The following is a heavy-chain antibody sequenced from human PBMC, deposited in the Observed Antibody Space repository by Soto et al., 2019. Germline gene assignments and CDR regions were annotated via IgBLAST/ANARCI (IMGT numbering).Heavy chain of an antibody. CDR2: IYWDDDK. D-gene: IGHD1-7*01. Sequence: QITLKESGPTLVKPTQTLTLTCTFSGFSLITSGVGVGWIRQPPGKALEWLAFIYWDDDKRYSPSLRSRLTIAKDTSKNQVVLTMTEVDPVDTATYFCAHRRGGISQWNYGDFDFWGQGTQVTVSS. CDR1: GFSLITSGVG. V-gene: IGHV2-5*02. CDR3: AHRRGGISQWNYGDFDF. J-gene: IGHJ4*02.